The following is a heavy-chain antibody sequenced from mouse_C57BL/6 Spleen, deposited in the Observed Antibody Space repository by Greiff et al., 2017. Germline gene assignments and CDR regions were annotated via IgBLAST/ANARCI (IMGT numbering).Heavy chain of an antibody. J-gene: IGHJ2*01. D-gene: IGHD2-1*01. CDR3: TGSNYGNYLDY. Sequence: EVMLVESGAELVRPGASVKLSCTASGFNIKDDYMHWVKQRPEQGLEWIGWIDPENGDTEYASKFQGKATITADTSSNTAYLQLSSLTSEDTAVYYCTGSNYGNYLDYWGQGTTLTVSS. CDR1: GFNIKDDY. V-gene: IGHV14-4*01. CDR2: IDPENGDT.